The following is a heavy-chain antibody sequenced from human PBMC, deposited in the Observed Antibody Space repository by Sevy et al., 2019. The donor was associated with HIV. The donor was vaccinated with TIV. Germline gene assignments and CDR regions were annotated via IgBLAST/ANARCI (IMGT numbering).Heavy chain of an antibody. CDR3: AGGLTNFGVAPQKH. D-gene: IGHD3-3*01. CDR2: INPNSDDT. Sequence: SSVKVSCKASGYSFTAYYMYWVRQAPGQGLEWMGWINPNSDDTNYAQKFQGRVTMTSDASINTAYMELSGLRFDDAAVYYCAGGLTNFGVAPQKHWGQGTLVTVSS. CDR1: GYSFTAYY. J-gene: IGHJ4*02. V-gene: IGHV1-2*02.